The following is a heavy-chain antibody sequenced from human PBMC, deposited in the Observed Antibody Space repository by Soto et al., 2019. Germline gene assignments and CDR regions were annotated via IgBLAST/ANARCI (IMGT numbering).Heavy chain of an antibody. CDR3: TTSAKFLEWLLPYYYYYYMDG. V-gene: IGHV3-15*01. Sequence: EVQLVESGGGLVKPGGSLRLSCAASGFTFSNAWMSWVRQAPGKGLEWVGRIKSKTDGGTTDYAAPVKGRFTISRDDSKNTLYLQMNSLKTEDTAVYYFTTSAKFLEWLLPYYYYYYMDGWGKGTTVTVSS. D-gene: IGHD3-3*01. J-gene: IGHJ6*03. CDR1: GFTFSNAW. CDR2: IKSKTDGGTT.